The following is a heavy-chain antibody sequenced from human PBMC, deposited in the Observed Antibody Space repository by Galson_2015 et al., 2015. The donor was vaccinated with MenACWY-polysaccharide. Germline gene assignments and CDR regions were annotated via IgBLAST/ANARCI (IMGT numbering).Heavy chain of an antibody. D-gene: IGHD3-10*01. CDR2: ISSCGGHI. J-gene: IGHJ4*02. CDR1: GYTFSSYG. CDR3: ARDPGSGSPYYFDN. V-gene: IGHV1-18*01. Sequence: SVKLSCEASGYTFSSYGMSWVRQAPGKGLEWISCISSCGGHINYAHKFQGRVTISTDTSTSTAYLELRSLRSDDTAVYYCARDPGSGSPYYFDNWGQGTLVTASS.